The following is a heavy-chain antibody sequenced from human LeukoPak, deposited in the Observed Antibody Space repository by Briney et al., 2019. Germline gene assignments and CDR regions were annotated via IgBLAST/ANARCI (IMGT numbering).Heavy chain of an antibody. Sequence: GGSLRLSCAASGFTFSSYEMNWVRQAPGKGLEWVSYISSSGSTIYYADSVKGRFTISRDNAKNSLYLQMNSLRAEDTAVYYCAREVVVPAALLGAYYYYMDVWGKGTTVTISS. CDR1: GFTFSSYE. CDR2: ISSSGSTI. J-gene: IGHJ6*03. V-gene: IGHV3-48*03. CDR3: AREVVVPAALLGAYYYYMDV. D-gene: IGHD2-2*01.